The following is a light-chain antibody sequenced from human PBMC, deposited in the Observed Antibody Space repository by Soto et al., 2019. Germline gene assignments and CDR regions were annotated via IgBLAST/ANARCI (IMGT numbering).Light chain of an antibody. Sequence: EIVMTQSPATLSVSPGERATLSCRASQSVSSNLAWDQQKPGQAPRLLIYCVSTRATGIPASFSGSGSGTEFTLTISSLQSEDFAVYYCQQYNNWPPPLTFGGGTKVEIK. V-gene: IGKV3-15*01. CDR3: QQYNNWPPPLT. CDR1: QSVSSN. J-gene: IGKJ4*01. CDR2: CVS.